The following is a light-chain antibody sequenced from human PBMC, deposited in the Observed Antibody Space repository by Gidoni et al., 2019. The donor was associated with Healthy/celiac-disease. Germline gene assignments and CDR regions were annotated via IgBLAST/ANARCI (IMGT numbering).Light chain of an antibody. Sequence: QSVLTQPPSVSGAPGQGVTIFCTGSSSNIGAGHDVHWYQQVPGTAPKLLIYVNNNRPSGVPDRFSGSKSGTSASLAITGLQVEDEADYYCQSYDNILSVVFGGGTKLTVL. CDR2: VNN. V-gene: IGLV1-40*01. CDR3: QSYDNILSVV. J-gene: IGLJ2*01. CDR1: SSNIGAGHD.